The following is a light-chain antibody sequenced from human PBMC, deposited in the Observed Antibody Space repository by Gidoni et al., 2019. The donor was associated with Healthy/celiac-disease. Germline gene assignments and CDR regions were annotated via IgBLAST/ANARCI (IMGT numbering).Light chain of an antibody. CDR2: GAS. Sequence: MVWTQSPGTLSVSPGERDTLSCRASQSVSSSYLAWYQQKPGQATMLLIYGASSRATCLPDRFSGSWSGTDFTLTISRLEPEDFAVYYCQQYGSSPLTFGGGTKVEIK. CDR3: QQYGSSPLT. CDR1: QSVSSSY. V-gene: IGKV3-20*01. J-gene: IGKJ4*01.